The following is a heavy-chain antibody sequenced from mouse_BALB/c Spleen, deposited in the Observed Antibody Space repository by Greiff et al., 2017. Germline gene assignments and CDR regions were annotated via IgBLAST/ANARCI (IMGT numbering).Heavy chain of an antibody. CDR1: GYSITSGYY. CDR2: ISYDGSN. J-gene: IGHJ3*01. CDR3: ARKAQGFAY. V-gene: IGHV3-6*02. Sequence: ESGPGLVKPSQSLSLTCSVTGYSITSGYYWNWIRQFPGNKLEWMGYISYDGSNNYNPSLKNRISITRDTSKNQFFLKLNSVTTEDTATYYCARKAQGFAYWGQGTLVTVSA.